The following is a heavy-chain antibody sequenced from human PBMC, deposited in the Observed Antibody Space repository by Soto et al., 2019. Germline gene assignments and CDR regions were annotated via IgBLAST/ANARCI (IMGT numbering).Heavy chain of an antibody. V-gene: IGHV3-48*01. Sequence: EVQLVESGGGLVQPGGSLRLSCAASGFIFSSYRMNWVRQAPGKGLEWVSYISSSSNTIYYADSVKGRFTISRDNAKNSLYLQMNSLRAEDTAVYYCARPYYYGSGSYSNWGQGTLVTVSS. D-gene: IGHD3-10*01. J-gene: IGHJ4*02. CDR2: ISSSSNTI. CDR1: GFIFSSYR. CDR3: ARPYYYGSGSYSN.